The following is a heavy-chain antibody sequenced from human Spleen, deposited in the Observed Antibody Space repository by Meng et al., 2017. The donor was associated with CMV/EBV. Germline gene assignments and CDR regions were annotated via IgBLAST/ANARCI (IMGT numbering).Heavy chain of an antibody. CDR3: ARGSGGWLTYYYYAMDV. CDR1: GFTFSDHY. Sequence: GESLKISCAASGFTFSDHYMDWVRQAPGKGLEWVGRIRNKADGYTTESAASVKGRFTISRDDSKNSLYLQMNSLKTEDTAVYYCARGSGGWLTYYYYAMDVWGQGTTVTVSS. V-gene: IGHV3-72*01. D-gene: IGHD6-19*01. CDR2: IRNKADGYTT. J-gene: IGHJ6*02.